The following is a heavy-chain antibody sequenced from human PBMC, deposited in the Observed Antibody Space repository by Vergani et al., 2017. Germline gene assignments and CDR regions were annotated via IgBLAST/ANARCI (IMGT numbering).Heavy chain of an antibody. CDR3: ARVNTETNGHLYYYYYMDV. J-gene: IGHJ6*03. CDR2: IDHTGRP. D-gene: IGHD4-11*01. Sequence: QVQLQQWGGGLLKPSETLSLTCVVNGGSFTSYHWTWLRQSPGEGLEWVGDIDHTGRPDYNPSLKIRLTMSVDNSRNQFSLTLNSVTATDTAIYFCARVNTETNGHLYYYYYMDVWGQGTAVTVS. CDR1: GGSFTSYH. V-gene: IGHV4-34*01.